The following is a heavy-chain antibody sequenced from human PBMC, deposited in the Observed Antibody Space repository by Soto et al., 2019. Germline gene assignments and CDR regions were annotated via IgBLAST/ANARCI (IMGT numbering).Heavy chain of an antibody. CDR1: GGTFSSYA. Sequence: QVQLVQSGTEVKKPGSSVKVSCKASGGTFSSYAISWVRQAPGQGLAWMGGIIPIFGTADYAQKFQGRVTITADESTSTAYMELSSLRSEDTAVYYCASVETQRYYYGMDVWGQGTTVTVSS. D-gene: IGHD2-15*01. J-gene: IGHJ6*02. CDR3: ASVETQRYYYGMDV. CDR2: IIPIFGTA. V-gene: IGHV1-69*12.